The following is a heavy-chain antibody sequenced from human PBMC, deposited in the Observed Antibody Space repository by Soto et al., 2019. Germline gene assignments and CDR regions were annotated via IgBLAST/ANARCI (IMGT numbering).Heavy chain of an antibody. CDR2: LYFDGGDR. Sequence: QVQLVESGGDVVQPGTSLRLSCAASGFTFANYGIHWVRQAPGKGLEWVAVLYFDGGDRYYADSVKGRFIVSRDSSKNTHYLQMNSLRAEDTAVYYCAGDGDTSGHYGIFDYWGQGTLVIVSS. CDR3: AGDGDTSGHYGIFDY. V-gene: IGHV3-33*01. J-gene: IGHJ4*02. D-gene: IGHD3-22*01. CDR1: GFTFANYG.